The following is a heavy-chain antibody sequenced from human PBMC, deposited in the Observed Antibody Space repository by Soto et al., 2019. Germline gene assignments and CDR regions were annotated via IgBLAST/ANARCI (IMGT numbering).Heavy chain of an antibody. V-gene: IGHV3-30-3*01. CDR1: GFTFSSFA. Sequence: QVQLVESGGGVLQPGRSLRLSCAASGFTFSSFAMHWVRQAPGKGLEWVAFISYDGSNTYCADSVKGRVTISRDNSKKTVYLEINSLRAEDTAVYHCAKDLTLGIVGAWGHYFEYWGQGTLVTVSS. CDR2: ISYDGSNT. J-gene: IGHJ4*02. CDR3: AKDLTLGIVGAWGHYFEY. D-gene: IGHD1-26*01.